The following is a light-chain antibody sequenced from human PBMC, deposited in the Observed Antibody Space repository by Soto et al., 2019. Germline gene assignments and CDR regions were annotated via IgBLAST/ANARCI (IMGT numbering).Light chain of an antibody. CDR1: SSDVGGYNY. Sequence: QSALTQPASVCGSPGQSITISCTGTSSDVGGYNYVSWYQQHPGKAPQLIIYEVSNRPSGVSYRFSGSKSGNTASLTISGLQAEDEADYYCSSYTNYNTLDVFGTGTRSPS. V-gene: IGLV2-14*01. CDR2: EVS. CDR3: SSYTNYNTLDV. J-gene: IGLJ1*01.